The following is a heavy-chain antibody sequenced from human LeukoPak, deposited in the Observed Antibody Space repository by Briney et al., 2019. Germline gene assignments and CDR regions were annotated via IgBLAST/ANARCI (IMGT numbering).Heavy chain of an antibody. Sequence: SETLSLTCAVYGGSFSGYYWSWIRQPPGKGLEWIGEINHSGSTNYNPSLKSRVTISVDTSKNQFSLKLSSVTAADTAVHYCARTYCSGGSCYYYYGMDVWGQGTTVTVSS. CDR1: GGSFSGYY. V-gene: IGHV4-34*01. CDR2: INHSGST. J-gene: IGHJ6*02. D-gene: IGHD2-15*01. CDR3: ARTYCSGGSCYYYYGMDV.